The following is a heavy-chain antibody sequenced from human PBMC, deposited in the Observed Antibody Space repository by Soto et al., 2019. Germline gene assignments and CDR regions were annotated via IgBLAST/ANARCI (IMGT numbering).Heavy chain of an antibody. Sequence: EVQLLESGGGLVQPGRSLRLSCAASGFTFSSYAMSWVRQAPGKGLEWVSAISGSGGTTYYAASVKGRFTISRDNSKNTLLLQMNSLIAEDTAVYYCAKFFVETGGSSGWPWTFHYWGQGTLVTVSS. D-gene: IGHD6-25*01. V-gene: IGHV3-23*01. CDR3: AKFFVETGGSSGWPWTFHY. J-gene: IGHJ4*02. CDR2: ISGSGGTT. CDR1: GFTFSSYA.